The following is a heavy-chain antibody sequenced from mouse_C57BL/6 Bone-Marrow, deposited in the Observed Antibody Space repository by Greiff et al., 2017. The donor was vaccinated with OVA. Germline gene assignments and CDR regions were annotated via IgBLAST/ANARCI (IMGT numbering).Heavy chain of an antibody. V-gene: IGHV1-63*01. CDR2: IYPGGGYT. Sequence: QVQLQQSGAELVRPGNSVKMSCKASGYTFTNYWIGWAKQRPGHGLEWIGDIYPGGGYTNYNEKFKGKATLTADKSSSTAYMQFSSLTSEDSAIYYCARYGSSYDWYFDVWGTGTTVTVSS. D-gene: IGHD1-1*01. CDR1: GYTFTNYW. J-gene: IGHJ1*03. CDR3: ARYGSSYDWYFDV.